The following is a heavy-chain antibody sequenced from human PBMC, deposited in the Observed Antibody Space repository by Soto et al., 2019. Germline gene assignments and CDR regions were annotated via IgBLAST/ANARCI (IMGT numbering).Heavy chain of an antibody. D-gene: IGHD2-8*01. J-gene: IGHJ4*02. CDR1: GESFSGYY. CDR2: INHSGRT. CDR3: ARGIVLMVYATFDS. Sequence: QVQLQQWGAGLLKPSETLSLSCAVYGESFSGYYWTWIRQSPGKGLEWIGEINHSGRTNYNPSLKSRVTISVDTSKNQFSLSLNSVTAADTAVYYCARGIVLMVYATFDSWGQGALVTVSS. V-gene: IGHV4-34*01.